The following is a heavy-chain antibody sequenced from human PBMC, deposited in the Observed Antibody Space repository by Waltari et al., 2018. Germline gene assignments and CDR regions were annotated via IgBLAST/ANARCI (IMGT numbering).Heavy chain of an antibody. CDR2: IHDGGIT. D-gene: IGHD3-22*01. Sequence: QVQLQQWGAGQLKTSETLSLTCAVSGGSFRAYYWAWIRQRPGKGLEWIGEIHDGGITNSTPSLKSRVTISLDPSNTHFSLRLTSVTGAVTAVYYCAKPLYTSGWHGYETWGPGNLFTVSS. J-gene: IGHJ5*02. CDR3: AKPLYTSGWHGYET. V-gene: IGHV4-34*02. CDR1: GGSFRAYY.